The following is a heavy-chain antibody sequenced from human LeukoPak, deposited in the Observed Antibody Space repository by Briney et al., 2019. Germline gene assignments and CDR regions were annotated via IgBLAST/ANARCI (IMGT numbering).Heavy chain of an antibody. CDR1: GFTFSSYG. D-gene: IGHD3-9*01. CDR3: AKDLSGYDAFDI. V-gene: IGHV3-30*02. Sequence: GGSLRLSCAASGFTFSSYGMHWARQAPGKGLEWVAFIRYDGSNKYYADSVKGRFTISRDNSKNTLYLQMNSLRAEDTAVYYCAKDLSGYDAFDIWGQGTMVTVSS. J-gene: IGHJ3*02. CDR2: IRYDGSNK.